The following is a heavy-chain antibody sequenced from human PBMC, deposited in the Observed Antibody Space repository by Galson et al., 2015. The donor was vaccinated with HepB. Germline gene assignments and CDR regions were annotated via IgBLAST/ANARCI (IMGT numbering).Heavy chain of an antibody. CDR2: ISYDGSNK. D-gene: IGHD3-22*01. CDR3: ARDYSLDSSGYPSYFDY. CDR1: GFTFSSYA. V-gene: IGHV3-30-3*01. Sequence: SLRLSCAASGFTFSSYAMHWVRQAPGKGLEWVAVISYDGSNKYYADSVKGRFTISRDNSKNTLHLQMNSLRAEDTAVYYCARDYSLDSSGYPSYFDYWGQGTLVTVSS. J-gene: IGHJ4*02.